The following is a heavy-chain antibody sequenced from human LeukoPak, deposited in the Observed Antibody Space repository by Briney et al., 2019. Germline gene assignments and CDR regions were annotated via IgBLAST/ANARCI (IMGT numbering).Heavy chain of an antibody. CDR2: ISSSGNYI. J-gene: IGHJ4*02. Sequence: GGSLRLSCAASGLTFSNYRMNWVRQAPGKGLEWVSSISSSGNYIYYADSMRGRFTISRDNAKNSVYLQMSSLRAEDTAVYYCAGHPAEMNTLWGQGTLVTVSS. CDR3: AGHPAEMNTL. CDR1: GLTFSNYR. D-gene: IGHD5-24*01. V-gene: IGHV3-21*01.